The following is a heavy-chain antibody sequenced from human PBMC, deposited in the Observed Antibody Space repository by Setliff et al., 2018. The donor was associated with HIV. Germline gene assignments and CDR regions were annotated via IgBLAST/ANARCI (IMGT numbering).Heavy chain of an antibody. D-gene: IGHD3-22*01. CDR1: GGSISSGDYF. Sequence: SETLSLTCTVSGGSISSGDYFLSWIRQAPGKGLEWIGYITYSGSAYYNPSLKSRVTISIDTSNNQISLRLSSVTAADTAVYYCASLNYYDSSGYYPHWGQGTLVTVSS. J-gene: IGHJ4*02. V-gene: IGHV4-30-4*08. CDR3: ASLNYYDSSGYYPH. CDR2: ITYSGSA.